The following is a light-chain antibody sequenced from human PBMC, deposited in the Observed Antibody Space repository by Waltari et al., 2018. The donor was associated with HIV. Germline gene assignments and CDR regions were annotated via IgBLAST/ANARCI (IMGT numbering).Light chain of an antibody. J-gene: IGLJ2*01. Sequence: QSALTQPASVSGSPGQSLTISCTGTSSDGGGYNYVSWYQQHPGKAPKLRIYEVSNRPSGVSNRFSGSKSGNTASLTISGLQAEDEADYYCSSYTSSSTLVFGGGTKLTVL. CDR2: EVS. V-gene: IGLV2-14*01. CDR3: SSYTSSSTLV. CDR1: SSDGGGYNY.